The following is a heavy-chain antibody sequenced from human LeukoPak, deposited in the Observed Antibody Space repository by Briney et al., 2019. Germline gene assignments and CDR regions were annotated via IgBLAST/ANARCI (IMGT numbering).Heavy chain of an antibody. CDR3: ARDGWDRSSQTFDY. CDR2: IYTSGST. CDR1: GVSISDYY. J-gene: IGHJ4*02. Sequence: PSETLSLTCTVSGVSISDYYWNWIRQPAGKGLEWIGRIYTSGSTNYNPSLQSRVAMSLDRSENQFSLKLNSVTAADTAVYYCARDGWDRSSQTFDYWGQGTLATVSS. V-gene: IGHV4-4*07. D-gene: IGHD6-13*01.